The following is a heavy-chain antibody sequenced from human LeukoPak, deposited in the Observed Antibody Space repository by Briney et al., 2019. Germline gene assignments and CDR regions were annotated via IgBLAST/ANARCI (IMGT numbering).Heavy chain of an antibody. J-gene: IGHJ4*02. CDR3: ARDLASGSYPSY. D-gene: IGHD1-26*01. CDR2: IFHSGST. Sequence: SETLSLTCTVSGYSISSGYYWGWIRQPPGKGLEWIGSIFHSGSTFYNPSLKSRVTISVDTSKNQFSLKLSSVTAADTAVYYCARDLASGSYPSYWGQGTLVTVSS. CDR1: GYSISSGYY. V-gene: IGHV4-38-2*02.